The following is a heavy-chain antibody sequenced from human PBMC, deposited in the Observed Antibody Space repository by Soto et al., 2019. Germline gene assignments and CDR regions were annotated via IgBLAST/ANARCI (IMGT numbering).Heavy chain of an antibody. D-gene: IGHD3-22*01. CDR3: ARALRDNYYDSSGYSP. CDR1: GGSISSGGYY. J-gene: IGHJ5*02. V-gene: IGHV4-31*03. CDR2: IYYSGST. Sequence: PSETLSLTCTVSGGSISSGGYYWSWIRQHPGKGLEWIGYIYYSGSTYYNPSLKSRVTISVDTSKNQFSLKLSSVTAADTAVYYCARALRDNYYDSSGYSPWGQGTLVTVSS.